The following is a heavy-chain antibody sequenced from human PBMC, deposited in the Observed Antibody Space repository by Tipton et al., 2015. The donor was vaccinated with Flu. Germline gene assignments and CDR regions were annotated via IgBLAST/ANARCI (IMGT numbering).Heavy chain of an antibody. CDR1: GFTFSSYG. V-gene: IGHV3-30*18. CDR3: AKDGSWIQLEYYFDY. D-gene: IGHD5-18*01. Sequence: CAASGFTFSSYGMHWVRQAPGKGLEWVAVISYDGSNKYYADSVKGRFTISRDNSKNTLYLQMNSLRAEDTAVYYCAKDGSWIQLEYYFDYWGQGTLVTVSS. J-gene: IGHJ4*02. CDR2: ISYDGSNK.